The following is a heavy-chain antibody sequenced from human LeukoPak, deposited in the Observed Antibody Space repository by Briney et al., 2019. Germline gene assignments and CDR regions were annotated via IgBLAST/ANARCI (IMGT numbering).Heavy chain of an antibody. CDR3: ARDNSRNSNDY. J-gene: IGHJ4*02. Sequence: ASVKVSCKAYGYTFTSYYMHWVRQAPGQGLEWMGIINPSGGGTNYAQNFQGRVTMTRDTSTSTVYMELSSLRSEDTAMYYCARDNSRNSNDYWGQGTLVTVSS. CDR1: GYTFTSYY. D-gene: IGHD1-20*01. V-gene: IGHV1-46*01. CDR2: INPSGGGT.